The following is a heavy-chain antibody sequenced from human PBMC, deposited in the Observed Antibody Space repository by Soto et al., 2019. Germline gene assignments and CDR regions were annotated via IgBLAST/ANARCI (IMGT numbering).Heavy chain of an antibody. D-gene: IGHD3-22*01. J-gene: IGHJ4*02. Sequence: QVQLQESGPGLVKPSQTLSLTGTVSGASISSGDYYWTWIRQPPGKGLEWIGSIYYSGNTYYNPSLKSRVTISVDPSNNQFSLKLSSVTAADTAVYYCARASYDSSTYYLDYWGQGTLGTVSS. V-gene: IGHV4-30-4*01. CDR3: ARASYDSSTYYLDY. CDR1: GASISSGDYY. CDR2: IYYSGNT.